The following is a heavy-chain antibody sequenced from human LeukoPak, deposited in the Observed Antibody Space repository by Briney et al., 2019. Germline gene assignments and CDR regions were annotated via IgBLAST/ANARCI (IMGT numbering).Heavy chain of an antibody. CDR1: GFTFSSYA. Sequence: HPWGSVRLSCAASGFTFSSYAMSWIGQAPGKGLEWVSSISGSGGSTYYADSVKGRSTISRDNSKNTLYLQMNSLRAEDTAVYFCAKEGNYYYGSGTYYKTDFWGQGKLVPVSS. V-gene: IGHV3-23*01. CDR3: AKEGNYYYGSGTYYKTDF. D-gene: IGHD3-10*01. CDR2: ISGSGGST. J-gene: IGHJ4*02.